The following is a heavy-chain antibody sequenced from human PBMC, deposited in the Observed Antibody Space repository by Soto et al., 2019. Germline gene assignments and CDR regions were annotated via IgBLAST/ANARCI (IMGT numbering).Heavy chain of an antibody. D-gene: IGHD3-10*01. J-gene: IGHJ6*02. CDR1: GGSFSGYY. V-gene: IGHV4-34*01. CDR2: INHSGST. CDR3: ATLRYGSGNYYYYYGMDV. Sequence: SETLSLTCAVYGGSFSGYYWSWIRQPPGKGLEWIGEINHSGSTNYNPSLKSRVTISVDTSKNQFSLKLSSVTAADTAVYYCATLRYGSGNYYYYYGMDVWGQGTTVTV.